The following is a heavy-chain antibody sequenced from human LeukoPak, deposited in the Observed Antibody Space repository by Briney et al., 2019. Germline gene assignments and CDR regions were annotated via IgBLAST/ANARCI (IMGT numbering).Heavy chain of an antibody. CDR1: GFTFSSHA. V-gene: IGHV3-23*01. CDR3: GKEGGGFLEWVTPKEL. CDR2: VTGTGGST. J-gene: IGHJ6*02. D-gene: IGHD3-3*01. Sequence: GGSLRLSCAASGFTFSSHAMGWVRQAPGKGLEWVSSVTGTGGSTYYGDSVKGRFTISRDNSKNTLYLKMNCLRAEDTAVYYCGKEGGGFLEWVTPKELRGLGTTVTVSS.